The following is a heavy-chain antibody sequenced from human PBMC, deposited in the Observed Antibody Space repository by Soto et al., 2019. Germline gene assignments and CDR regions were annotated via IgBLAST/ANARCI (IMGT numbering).Heavy chain of an antibody. CDR3: AREDKGGPDY. CDR2: IKQDGSEK. V-gene: IGHV3-7*01. D-gene: IGHD2-15*01. J-gene: IGHJ4*02. CDR1: GFTFSNYY. Sequence: PGGSLRLSCASSGFTFSNYYMTWVRQAPGKGLQWVANIKQDGSEKYYMDSVRGRFTISKDNTRNLLYLQMGSLRVEDTAVYYCAREDKGGPDYWGQGTLVTVSS.